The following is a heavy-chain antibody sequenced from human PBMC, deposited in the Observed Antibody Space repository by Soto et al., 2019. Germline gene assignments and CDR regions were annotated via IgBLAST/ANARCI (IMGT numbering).Heavy chain of an antibody. V-gene: IGHV3-73*01. CDR3: TRTVSDYYDRETWFDP. Sequence: EVQLVESGGGLVQPGGSLKLSCAASGFTFSGSAMHWVRQASGKGLEWVGRIRSKDNSYATAFAASVKGRFTISRDDSKNTAYLQMRSLKTEDTDVYYCTRTVSDYYDRETWFDPWGQGTLVTVSS. D-gene: IGHD3-22*01. J-gene: IGHJ5*02. CDR1: GFTFSGSA. CDR2: IRSKDNSYAT.